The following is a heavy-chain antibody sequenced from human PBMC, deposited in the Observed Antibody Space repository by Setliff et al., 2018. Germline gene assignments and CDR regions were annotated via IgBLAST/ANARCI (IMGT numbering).Heavy chain of an antibody. D-gene: IGHD6-25*01. CDR2: IYNSGST. J-gene: IGHJ5*02. Sequence: SETLSLTCNVSADSISSSYDYWAWIRQPPGKGLEWIGSIYNSGSTYYNPSLKSRVSISVDTSKNQFSLKLSSVTAADTAVYYCARLGYNSGWNLSDWSDPWGQGTLVTVSS. CDR1: ADSISSSYDY. CDR3: ARLGYNSGWNLSDWSDP. V-gene: IGHV4-39*01.